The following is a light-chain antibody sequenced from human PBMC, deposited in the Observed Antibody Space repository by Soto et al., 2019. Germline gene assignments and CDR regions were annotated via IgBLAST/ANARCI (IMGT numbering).Light chain of an antibody. CDR1: SSDVGGYNY. Sequence: QSVLTRPASVSGSPGQSITISCTGTSSDVGGYNYVSWYQHHPGKAPKLMIYDVSNRPSGVSNRFSGSKSGNTASLTISGLQPEDEADYYCCSYTTSNTRQIVFGTGTKVTVL. V-gene: IGLV2-14*03. J-gene: IGLJ1*01. CDR2: DVS. CDR3: CSYTTSNTRQIV.